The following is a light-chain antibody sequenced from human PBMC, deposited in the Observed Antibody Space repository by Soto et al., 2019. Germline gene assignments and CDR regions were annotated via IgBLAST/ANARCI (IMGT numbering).Light chain of an antibody. Sequence: EIVLTQSPATLSLSPGERATLSCRASQSVSSYLAWYQQKPGQAPRLLIYGASSRATGIPDRCSGSGSVTDFTLTISRLEPEDFAVYYCQQYGSSPTFGQGTRLEIK. V-gene: IGKV3-20*01. J-gene: IGKJ5*01. CDR1: QSVSSY. CDR3: QQYGSSPT. CDR2: GAS.